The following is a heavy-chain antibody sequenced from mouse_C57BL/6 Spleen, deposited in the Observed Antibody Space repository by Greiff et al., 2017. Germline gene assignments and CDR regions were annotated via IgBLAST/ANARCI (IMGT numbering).Heavy chain of an antibody. Sequence: VQLQQSGAELVRPGASVTLSCKASGYTFTDYEMHWVKQTPVHGLEWIGAIDPETGGTAYNQKFKGKAILTADKSSSTAYMALRSLTSEDSAVYYCTRSPYYYGSSFDYWGQGTTLTVSS. V-gene: IGHV1-15*01. CDR1: GYTFTDYE. D-gene: IGHD1-1*01. J-gene: IGHJ2*01. CDR3: TRSPYYYGSSFDY. CDR2: IDPETGGT.